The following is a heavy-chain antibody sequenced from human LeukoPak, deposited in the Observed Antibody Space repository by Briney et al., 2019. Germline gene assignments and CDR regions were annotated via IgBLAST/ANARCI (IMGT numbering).Heavy chain of an antibody. CDR2: IYPGDSDT. Sequence: GESLKISCKGSGYSFTSYWIGWVRQMPGKGLEWMGIIYPGDSDTRYSPSFQGQVTISADKSISTAYLQWSSLKASDTAMYYCARHGLYSSGWWNLGAGYFDYWGQGTLVTVSS. CDR1: GYSFTSYW. V-gene: IGHV5-51*01. CDR3: ARHGLYSSGWWNLGAGYFDY. J-gene: IGHJ4*02. D-gene: IGHD6-19*01.